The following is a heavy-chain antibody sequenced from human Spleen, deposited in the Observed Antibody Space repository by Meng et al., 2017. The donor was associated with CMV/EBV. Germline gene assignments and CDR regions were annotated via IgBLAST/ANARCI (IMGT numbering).Heavy chain of an antibody. CDR2: INPSGGST. CDR3: ARGLRKSGWYGGILVGFDY. V-gene: IGHV1-46*01. D-gene: IGHD6-19*01. J-gene: IGHJ4*02. Sequence: ASVKVSCKASGYTFTSYYMHWVRQAPGQGLEWMGIINPSGGSTSYAQKFQGRVTMTRNTSINTAYMELSSLRSEDTAVYYCARGLRKSGWYGGILVGFDYWGQGTLVTVSS. CDR1: GYTFTSYY.